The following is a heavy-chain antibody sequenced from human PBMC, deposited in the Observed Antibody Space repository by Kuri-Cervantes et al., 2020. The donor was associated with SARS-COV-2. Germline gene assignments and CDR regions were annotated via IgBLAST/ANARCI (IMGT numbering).Heavy chain of an antibody. V-gene: IGHV1-69*13. Sequence: SVKVSCKASGGTSSSYAISWVRQAPGQGLEWMGGIIPIFGTANCAQKFQGRVTITADESTSTAYMELSSLRSEDTAVYYCARPPEEGAVTTWGNDYWGQGTLVTVSS. CDR1: GGTSSSYA. D-gene: IGHD4-17*01. CDR2: IIPIFGTA. J-gene: IGHJ4*02. CDR3: ARPPEEGAVTTWGNDY.